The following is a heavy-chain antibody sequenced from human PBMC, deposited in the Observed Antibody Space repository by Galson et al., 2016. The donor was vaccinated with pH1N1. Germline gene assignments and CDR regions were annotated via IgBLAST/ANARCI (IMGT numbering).Heavy chain of an antibody. D-gene: IGHD1-26*01. V-gene: IGHV1-2*02. CDR3: ARGQPLWGYSGWY. Sequence: SVKVSCKASGYTFTGYYMHWVRQAPGQGLEWMGWINPKTGVTDCIQKFKGRVTMTRDTSTNTAYLEVSGLRSDDTAIYYCARGQPLWGYSGWYWGQGTLVTVSS. CDR2: INPKTGVT. CDR1: GYTFTGYY. J-gene: IGHJ4*02.